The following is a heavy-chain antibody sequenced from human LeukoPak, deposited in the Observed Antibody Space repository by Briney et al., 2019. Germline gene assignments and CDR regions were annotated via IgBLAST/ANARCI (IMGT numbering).Heavy chain of an antibody. J-gene: IGHJ4*02. CDR2: IHYSGST. D-gene: IGHD2-15*01. CDR1: GGSFSGYY. V-gene: IGHV4-34*01. Sequence: SETLSLTCAVYGGSFSGYYCSWIRQPPGKGLEWIGEIHYSGSTNYNPTLKSRVNISVDTSKNKFSLKLSSVTAADTAVYYCARRHLGFCSGGSCRDFDYWGQGTMVTVSS. CDR3: ARRHLGFCSGGSCRDFDY.